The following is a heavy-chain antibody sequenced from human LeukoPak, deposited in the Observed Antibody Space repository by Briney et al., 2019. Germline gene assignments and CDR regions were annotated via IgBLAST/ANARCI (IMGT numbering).Heavy chain of an antibody. CDR3: ARARYVLLWFGDTGWFDP. Sequence: SETLSLTCAVYGGSFSGYYWSWTRQPPGKGLEWIGEINHSGSTNYNPSLKSRVTISVDTSKNQFSLKLSSVTAADTAVYYCARARYVLLWFGDTGWFDPWGQGTLVTVSS. CDR2: INHSGST. D-gene: IGHD3-10*01. CDR1: GGSFSGYY. V-gene: IGHV4-34*01. J-gene: IGHJ5*02.